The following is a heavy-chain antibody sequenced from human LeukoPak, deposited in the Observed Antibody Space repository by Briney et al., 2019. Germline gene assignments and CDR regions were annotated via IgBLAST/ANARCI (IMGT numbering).Heavy chain of an antibody. Sequence: PGGSLRLSCAASGFAFDVFDMHWVRRVPGKGLEWLSLIKGDGNQQYAASAMGGFAIPSENSQKNPQLLRHSLMSEDNALYFCGKESPFGPGRTADYWGQGTQVTVSP. CDR3: GKESPFGPGRTADY. J-gene: IGHJ4*02. CDR2: IKGDGNQ. V-gene: IGHV3-43*02. CDR1: GFAFDVFD. D-gene: IGHD3-10*01.